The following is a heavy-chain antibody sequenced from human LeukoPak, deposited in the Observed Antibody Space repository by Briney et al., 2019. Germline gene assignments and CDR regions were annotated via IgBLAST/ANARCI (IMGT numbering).Heavy chain of an antibody. CDR2: IYYSGST. CDR1: GGSISSYY. D-gene: IGHD6-13*01. CDR3: AKMGDSSSWYTPTDY. J-gene: IGHJ4*02. V-gene: IGHV4-59*01. Sequence: SETLSLTCTVSGGSISSYYWSWIRQPPGKGLEWIGYIYYSGSTNYNPSLKSRVTISVDTSKNQFSLKLSSVTAADTAVYYCAKMGDSSSWYTPTDYWGQGTLLTVSS.